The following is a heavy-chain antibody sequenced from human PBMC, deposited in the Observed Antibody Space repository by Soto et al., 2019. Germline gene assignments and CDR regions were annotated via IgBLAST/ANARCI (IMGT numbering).Heavy chain of an antibody. Sequence: PSETLSLTCTVSGGSITSSEYYWAWIRQPPGKGLQFVGTIYYSGSSYSNPSLKSRLSMSVDTSKNQFSLTMKSVTAADTGVYYCANLRSPSSRWFDPWGQGTLVTVSS. J-gene: IGHJ5*02. V-gene: IGHV4-39*01. CDR2: IYYSGSS. CDR1: GGSITSSEYY. CDR3: ANLRSPSSRWFDP. D-gene: IGHD3-10*01.